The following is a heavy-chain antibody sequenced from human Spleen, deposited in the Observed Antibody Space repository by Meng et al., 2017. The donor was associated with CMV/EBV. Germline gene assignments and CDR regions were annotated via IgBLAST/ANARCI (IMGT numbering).Heavy chain of an antibody. V-gene: IGHV4-38-2*02. CDR2: ISHGEST. J-gene: IGHJ6*02. Sequence: SETLSLTCTVSGYSISSGYYWGWIRQPPGRGLEWIGSISHGESTYYKPSLKSRVTISMDTPKDQFSLKLSSVTAADTAVYYCARDFRYGIRSDHYYGMDVWGQGTTVTVSS. D-gene: IGHD3-3*01. CDR3: ARDFRYGIRSDHYYGMDV. CDR1: GYSISSGYY.